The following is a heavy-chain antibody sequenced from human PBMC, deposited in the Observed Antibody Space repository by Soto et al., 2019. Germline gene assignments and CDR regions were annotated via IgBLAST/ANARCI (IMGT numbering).Heavy chain of an antibody. J-gene: IGHJ6*02. CDR1: GGTLSSFA. CDR2: IIPIFGAA. Sequence: GASVKVSCQASGGTLSSFAISWVRQAPGQGLGWMGGIIPIFGAASYAQKAQGRVTITADETTSTAYMKLSSLGSEDTAVYYCVGGLDSSGPSGDYYYGMDVWGQGTTVTVSS. CDR3: VGGLDSSGPSGDYYYGMDV. V-gene: IGHV1-69*13. D-gene: IGHD6-19*01.